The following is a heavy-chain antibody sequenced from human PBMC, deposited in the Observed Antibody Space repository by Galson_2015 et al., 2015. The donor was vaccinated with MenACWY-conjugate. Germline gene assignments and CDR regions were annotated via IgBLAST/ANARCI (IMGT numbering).Heavy chain of an antibody. CDR3: AREGKSNEYGGNSADY. CDR1: GGTFSTYT. J-gene: IGHJ4*02. Sequence: SVKVSCKASGGTFSTYTFSWVRQAPGQGFEWMGGIIPIFSKASYAQNFQGRLTITADKSTSTAYMELSGPRSEDTAVYYCAREGKSNEYGGNSADYWGQGTLVTVSS. V-gene: IGHV1-69*06. CDR2: IIPIFSKA. D-gene: IGHD4-23*01.